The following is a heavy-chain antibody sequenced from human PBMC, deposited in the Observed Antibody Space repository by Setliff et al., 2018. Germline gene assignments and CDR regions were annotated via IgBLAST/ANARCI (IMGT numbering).Heavy chain of an antibody. CDR1: GASVGSGGYQ. CDR3: ARHEFVGGYYGSVTYRHFDY. Sequence: SETLSLTCTVSGASVGSGGYQWGWVRQPPGKGLEWIGSIYYTGTAYYNPSLKSRVTISVDTSKNQFSLQVTSLAATDTALYFCARHEFVGGYYGSVTYRHFDYWGQGILVTVSS. CDR2: IYYTGTA. D-gene: IGHD3-10*01. V-gene: IGHV4-39*01. J-gene: IGHJ4*02.